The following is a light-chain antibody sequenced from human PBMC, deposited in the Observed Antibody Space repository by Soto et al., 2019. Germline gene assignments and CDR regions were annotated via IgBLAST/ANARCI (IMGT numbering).Light chain of an antibody. CDR2: YVS. CDR3: MQSTHWPPYN. CDR1: QSLAYIDGNTY. J-gene: IGKJ2*01. V-gene: IGKV2-30*01. Sequence: EVVMTQSPLALPVTLGQPASISCRSSQSLAYIDGNTYLTWFHQRPGQSPRRIIYYVSNRDSGIPDTFIGSGSGTDFTMKISRVEAEDAVIYYCMQSTHWPPYNFGQRNKLEIK.